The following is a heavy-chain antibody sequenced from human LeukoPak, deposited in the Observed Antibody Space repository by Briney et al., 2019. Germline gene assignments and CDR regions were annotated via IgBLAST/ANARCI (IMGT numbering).Heavy chain of an antibody. Sequence: GESLKISCKGSGYSFTSYWIGWVRQMPGKGLEWMGIIYPGDSDTRYSPSFQGQVTISADKSISTVYLQWSSLKASDTAMYYCARLPHYYDSSGYYVDYWGQGTLVTVSS. CDR2: IYPGDSDT. CDR1: GYSFTSYW. D-gene: IGHD3-22*01. V-gene: IGHV5-51*01. CDR3: ARLPHYYDSSGYYVDY. J-gene: IGHJ4*02.